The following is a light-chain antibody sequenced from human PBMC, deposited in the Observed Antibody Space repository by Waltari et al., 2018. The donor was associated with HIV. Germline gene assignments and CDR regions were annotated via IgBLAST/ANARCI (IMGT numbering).Light chain of an antibody. J-gene: IGLJ2*01. CDR1: PSHIGYYDY. CDR3: SSYTRRGTVV. Sequence: QSALTQPASVSGSPGQSIVLPCTGSPSHIGYYDYVSWYQQYPGQAPKALIYEVTSRPSGTSSRFSGSKSATTAFLAISKLQTDDEADYFCSSYTRRGTVVFGGGTRLTVL. CDR2: EVT. V-gene: IGLV2-14*01.